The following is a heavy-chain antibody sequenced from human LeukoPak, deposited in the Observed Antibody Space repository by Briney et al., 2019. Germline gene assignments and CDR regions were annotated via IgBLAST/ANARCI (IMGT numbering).Heavy chain of an antibody. V-gene: IGHV4-39*07. CDR2: IYYSGST. CDR1: DGSISSSSYY. J-gene: IGHJ4*02. D-gene: IGHD5-24*01. Sequence: SETLSLTCTVSDGSISSSSYYWGWIRQPPGKGLEWIGSIYYSGSTYYNPSLKSRVTISVDTSKNQFSLKLSSVTAADTAVYYCARDHGGYWGQGTLVTVSS. CDR3: ARDHGGY.